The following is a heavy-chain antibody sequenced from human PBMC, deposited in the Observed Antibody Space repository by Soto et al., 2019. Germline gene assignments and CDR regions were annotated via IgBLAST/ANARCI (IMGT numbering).Heavy chain of an antibody. CDR1: GGSVTCGYYY. V-gene: IGHV4-61*01. Sequence: SETLSLTCTASGGSVTCGYYYWSWIRKPPGKGLEWIGYIHYSGSANYNPSLKSRVTISVDTSKDQFSLKLSSVTAADTAVYYCARVXQKDGGLLSNYYYGLDVWGQGTPVTVSS. CDR3: ARVXQKDGGLLSNYYYGLDV. CDR2: IHYSGSA. D-gene: IGHD3-10*01. J-gene: IGHJ6*02.